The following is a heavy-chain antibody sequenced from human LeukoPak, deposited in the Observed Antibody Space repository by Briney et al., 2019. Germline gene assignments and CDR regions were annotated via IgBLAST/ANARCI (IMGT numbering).Heavy chain of an antibody. CDR3: ASYGSGPRYYFDY. J-gene: IGHJ4*02. D-gene: IGHD3-10*01. CDR2: IYYSGST. V-gene: IGHV4-31*03. Sequence: SQTLSLTCTVSGGSISSGGYYWSWIRQHPGKGLEWIGYIYYSGSTYYNPSLKSRVTISVDTSKNQFSLELSSVTAADTAVYYCASYGSGPRYYFDYWGQGTLVTVSS. CDR1: GGSISSGGYY.